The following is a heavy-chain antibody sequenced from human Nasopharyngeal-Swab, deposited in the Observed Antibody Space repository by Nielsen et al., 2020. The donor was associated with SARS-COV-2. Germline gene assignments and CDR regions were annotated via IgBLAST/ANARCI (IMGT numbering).Heavy chain of an antibody. J-gene: IGHJ3*02. CDR3: ARRSGDRYDAFDI. CDR2: IYTSGST. CDR1: GGSITSYY. Sequence: SETLSLTCTVSGGSITSYYWGWIRQPAGKGLEWIGRIYTSGSTNYNPSLKSRVTMSVDTSKNQFSLKPSSVTAADTAVYYCARRSGDRYDAFDIWGQGTMVTVSS. D-gene: IGHD7-27*01. V-gene: IGHV4-4*07.